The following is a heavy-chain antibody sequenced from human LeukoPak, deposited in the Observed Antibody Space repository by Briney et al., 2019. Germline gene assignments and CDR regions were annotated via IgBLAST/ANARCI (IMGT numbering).Heavy chain of an antibody. CDR2: IWYDGSNK. Sequence: PGRSLRLSCAASGFTFSSYGMYWVRQAPGKGLEWVAIIWYDGSNKYYADSVKGRFTISRDNAKNSLYLQMNSLRAEDTAVYYCARQYYYDSSGYYSYFDYWGQGTPVTVSS. CDR3: ARQYYYDSSGYYSYFDY. V-gene: IGHV3-33*07. CDR1: GFTFSSYG. J-gene: IGHJ4*02. D-gene: IGHD3-22*01.